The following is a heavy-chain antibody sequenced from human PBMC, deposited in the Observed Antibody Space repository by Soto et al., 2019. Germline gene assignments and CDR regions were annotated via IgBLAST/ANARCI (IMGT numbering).Heavy chain of an antibody. J-gene: IGHJ6*02. CDR1: GFTFSDYS. Sequence: GGSLRLSCTASGFTFSDYSMNWVRHAPGKGLEWVSYISSSSGTINYADSVKGRFTISRDNAKSTLYLHMNSLRAEDTAVYYCVSRIYYCYGMDVWGQETTVTVSS. D-gene: IGHD3-10*01. CDR3: VSRIYYCYGMDV. V-gene: IGHV3-48*01. CDR2: ISSSSGTI.